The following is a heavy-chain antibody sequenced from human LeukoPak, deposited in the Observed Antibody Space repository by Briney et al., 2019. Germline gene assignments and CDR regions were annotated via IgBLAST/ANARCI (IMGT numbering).Heavy chain of an antibody. J-gene: IGHJ4*02. Sequence: ASVKVSCKVVAYDFTGYHIHWVRLAPGQGPEWMGRLNPNTGHAVYAFKFQGRVTITRDTSSSTAYMKVTRLTSDDTALYYCAKDRDGADRIILWGQGTLVTVSS. D-gene: IGHD5-24*01. CDR2: LNPNTGHA. V-gene: IGHV1-2*06. CDR3: AKDRDGADRIIL. CDR1: AYDFTGYH.